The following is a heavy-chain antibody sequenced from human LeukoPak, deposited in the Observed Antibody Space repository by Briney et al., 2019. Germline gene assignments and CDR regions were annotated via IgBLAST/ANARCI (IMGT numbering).Heavy chain of an antibody. CDR3: ARHVSGEYFQH. CDR2: FYYSGST. V-gene: IGHV4-59*08. Sequence: SETLSLTCTVSGGSISSYYWSWIRQPPGKGLEDIGYFYYSGSTNYNPSLKSRVTISLDTSKNQFSLKLCYVTAADMAVYYCARHVSGEYFQHWGQGTLVTVSS. J-gene: IGHJ1*01. CDR1: GGSISSYY. D-gene: IGHD3-10*01.